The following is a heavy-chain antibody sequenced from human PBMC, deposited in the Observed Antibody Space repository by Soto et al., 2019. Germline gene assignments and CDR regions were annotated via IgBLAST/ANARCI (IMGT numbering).Heavy chain of an antibody. CDR1: GYSISSGYY. V-gene: IGHV4-38-2*01. Sequence: SETLSLTCAVSGYSISSGYYWGWIRQPPGKGLEWIGSIYHSGSTYYNPSLKSRVTISVDTSKNQFSLKRSSVTAADTAVYYCAAVMTTASFDYWGQGTLVTVS. CDR2: IYHSGST. CDR3: AAVMTTASFDY. J-gene: IGHJ4*02. D-gene: IGHD4-17*01.